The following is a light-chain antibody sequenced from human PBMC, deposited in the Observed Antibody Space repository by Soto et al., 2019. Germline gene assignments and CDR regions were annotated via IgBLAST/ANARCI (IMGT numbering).Light chain of an antibody. CDR3: CSYTSSGTLDV. CDR2: EVS. Sequence: QSALTQPASVSGSPGQSITISCTGTSSDVGGYNNVSWYQQHPGKAPKFLVYEVSNRPSGVSLRFSGSKSGNTASLTISRLQAEDEADYYCCSYTSSGTLDVFGTRTKVTVL. CDR1: SSDVGGYNN. J-gene: IGLJ1*01. V-gene: IGLV2-14*01.